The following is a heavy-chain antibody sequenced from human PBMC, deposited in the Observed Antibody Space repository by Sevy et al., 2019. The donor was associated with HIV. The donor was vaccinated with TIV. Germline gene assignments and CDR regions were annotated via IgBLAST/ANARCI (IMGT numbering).Heavy chain of an antibody. D-gene: IGHD2-15*01. V-gene: IGHV3-30*04. J-gene: IGHJ6*02. CDR1: GFTFSSYA. CDR2: ISDDGSNK. Sequence: GGSLRLSCAASGFTFSSYAMHWVRQAPGKGLEWVAVISDDGSNKYYADSVKGRFTISRDNSKNTLYLQMNSLRAEDTAVYYCARLDIVVVVAGYGMDVWGQGSTVTVSS. CDR3: ARLDIVVVVAGYGMDV.